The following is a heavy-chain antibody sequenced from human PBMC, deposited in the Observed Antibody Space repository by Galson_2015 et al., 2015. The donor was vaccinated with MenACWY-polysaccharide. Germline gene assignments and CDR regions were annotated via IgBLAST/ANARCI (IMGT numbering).Heavy chain of an antibody. Sequence: SLRLSCAASGFTFSSYGMHWVRQAPGKGLEWVAVIWYDGSNKYYADSVKGRFTISRDNSKNTLYLQMNSLRAEDTAVYYCARAPLMVRGAQYYYYMDVWGKGTTVTVSS. D-gene: IGHD3-10*01. CDR1: GFTFSSYG. V-gene: IGHV3-33*08. J-gene: IGHJ6*03. CDR3: ARAPLMVRGAQYYYYMDV. CDR2: IWYDGSNK.